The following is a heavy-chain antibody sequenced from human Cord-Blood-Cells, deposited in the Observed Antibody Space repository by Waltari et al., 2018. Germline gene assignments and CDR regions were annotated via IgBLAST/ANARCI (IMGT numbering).Heavy chain of an antibody. Sequence: QVQLVQSGAEVKKPGASVKVSCKASGYTFTGYYMHWVRQAPGQGLEWMGWINRNSGGTNYAQKFQGRVTMTRDTSISTAYMELSRLRSDDTAVYYCARDQGSSCYDYWGQGTLVTVSS. D-gene: IGHD2-2*01. CDR1: GYTFTGYY. CDR3: ARDQGSSCYDY. CDR2: INRNSGGT. J-gene: IGHJ4*02. V-gene: IGHV1-2*02.